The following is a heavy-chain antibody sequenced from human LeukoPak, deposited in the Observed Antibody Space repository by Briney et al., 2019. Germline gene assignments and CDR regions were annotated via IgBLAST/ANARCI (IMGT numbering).Heavy chain of an antibody. V-gene: IGHV4-34*01. CDR1: GGSFSRYY. CDR3: ARLTYSNNWYFRRGLDNWFDP. D-gene: IGHD6-13*01. Sequence: SETLSLTCAVYGGSFSRYYWTWIRQPPGKGLEWIGEINHSGSANYNPSLKSRVTISVDASKSQFSLRLSSVTAADTAVYYCARLTYSNNWYFRRGLDNWFDPWGQGTLVTVSS. J-gene: IGHJ5*02. CDR2: INHSGSA.